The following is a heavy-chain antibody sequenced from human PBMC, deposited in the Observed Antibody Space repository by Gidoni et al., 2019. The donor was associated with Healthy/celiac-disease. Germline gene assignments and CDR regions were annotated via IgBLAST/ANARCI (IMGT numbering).Heavy chain of an antibody. Sequence: QVQLVQSGAEVKKTGSSVKVSCKASGGTCSSYAISWVRQAPGQGLEWMGGVIPIFGTANYAQKFQGRVTITADESTSTAYMELSSLRSEDTAVYYCAREKNYGDYENYFDYWGQGTLVTVSS. CDR1: GGTCSSYA. CDR2: VIPIFGTA. V-gene: IGHV1-69*01. CDR3: AREKNYGDYENYFDY. J-gene: IGHJ4*02. D-gene: IGHD4-17*01.